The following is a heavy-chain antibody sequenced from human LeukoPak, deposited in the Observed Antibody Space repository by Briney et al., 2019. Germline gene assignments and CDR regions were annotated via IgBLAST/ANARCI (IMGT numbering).Heavy chain of an antibody. J-gene: IGHJ4*02. V-gene: IGHV3-30-3*01. CDR1: GFTFSSYA. CDR2: ISYDGSNK. D-gene: IGHD4-23*01. CDR3: ARDLRISRWTFDC. Sequence: PGRSLRLSCAASGFTFSSYAMHWVRQAPGRGLEWVAVISYDGSNKYYADSVKGRFTISRDNSKNTLYLQMNSLRAEDTAVYYCARDLRISRWTFDCWGRGTLGTVCS.